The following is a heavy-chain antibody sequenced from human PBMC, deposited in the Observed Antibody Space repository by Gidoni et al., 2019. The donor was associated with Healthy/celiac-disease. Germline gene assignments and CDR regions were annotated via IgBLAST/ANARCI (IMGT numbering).Heavy chain of an antibody. D-gene: IGHD2-2*02. Sequence: EVQLLESGGGLVQPGGSLRLSCAASGFTFSNYAMNWVRQAPGKGLEWVSIISGSDGSTDYADPVKGRFTISRDNSKNTLYLQMNSLRAEDTAVYYCAKARRGPQYTGDDAFDVWGQGTMVTVSS. CDR2: ISGSDGST. CDR1: GFTFSNYA. CDR3: AKARRGPQYTGDDAFDV. V-gene: IGHV3-23*01. J-gene: IGHJ3*01.